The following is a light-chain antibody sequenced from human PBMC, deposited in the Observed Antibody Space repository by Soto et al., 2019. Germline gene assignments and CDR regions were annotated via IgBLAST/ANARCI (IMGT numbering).Light chain of an antibody. J-gene: IGKJ4*01. CDR1: QGVGNY. V-gene: IGKV3-11*01. CDR2: DAS. Sequence: EIVLTQSPATLSLSPGERATLSCKTSQGVGNYLAWYQHKPGQAPKLRIYDASNRATGIPARFSGSGSGTDFTLTISSLEPEDFAVYDCQHRSDWPQLSFGGGTKVESK. CDR3: QHRSDWPQLS.